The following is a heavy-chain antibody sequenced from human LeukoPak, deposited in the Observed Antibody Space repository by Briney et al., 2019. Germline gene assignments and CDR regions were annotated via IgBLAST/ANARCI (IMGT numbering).Heavy chain of an antibody. Sequence: GGSLRLSCAASGFTFSSYSMNWVRQAPGKGLEWVSSISSSSSYIYYADSVKGRFTISRDNAKNSLYLQMNSLRAEDTAVYYCARDTGSSWPDAFDIWGQGTMVTASS. V-gene: IGHV3-21*01. CDR1: GFTFSSYS. CDR3: ARDTGSSWPDAFDI. CDR2: ISSSSSYI. J-gene: IGHJ3*02. D-gene: IGHD6-13*01.